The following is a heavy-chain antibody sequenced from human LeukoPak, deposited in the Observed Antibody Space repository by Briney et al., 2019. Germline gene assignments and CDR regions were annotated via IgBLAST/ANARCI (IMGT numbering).Heavy chain of an antibody. J-gene: IGHJ4*02. Sequence: SETLSLTCTVSGGSISSYYWSWIRQPAGKGLEWIGRIYTSGSTNYNPSLKSRVTMSVDTSKNQFSLKLSSVTAADTAVYYCAIGRRSGYYPTRVFDYWGQGTLVTVSS. CDR3: AIGRRSGYYPTRVFDY. CDR1: GGSISSYY. CDR2: IYTSGST. D-gene: IGHD3-3*01. V-gene: IGHV4-4*07.